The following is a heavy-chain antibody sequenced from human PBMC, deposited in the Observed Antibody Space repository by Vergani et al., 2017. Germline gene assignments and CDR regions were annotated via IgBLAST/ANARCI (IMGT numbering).Heavy chain of an antibody. CDR3: ARDSGSYPLLDAFDI. V-gene: IGHV3-7*01. Sequence: EVQLVESGGGLVQPGGSLRLSCAASGFTFSSYWMSWVRQAPGKGREWVANIKQDGSEKYYVDSVKGRFTISRDNAKNSLYLQMNSLRAEDTAVYYCARDSGSYPLLDAFDIWGQGTMVTVSS. J-gene: IGHJ3*02. D-gene: IGHD1-26*01. CDR2: IKQDGSEK. CDR1: GFTFSSYW.